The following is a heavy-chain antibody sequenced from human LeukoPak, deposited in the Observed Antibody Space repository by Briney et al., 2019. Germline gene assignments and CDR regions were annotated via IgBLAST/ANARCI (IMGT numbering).Heavy chain of an antibody. D-gene: IGHD6-13*01. J-gene: IGHJ4*02. Sequence: GSLLLSCAASGFTFSSYWMTWVRQAPGKGLEWVAKIKQDGSEKYYVDSVKGRFTISRDNAKNSLYLQMNSLGAEDTAVYYCARRGTSSSWAHFDYWGQGTLVTVSS. CDR2: IKQDGSEK. V-gene: IGHV3-7*05. CDR1: GFTFSSYW. CDR3: ARRGTSSSWAHFDY.